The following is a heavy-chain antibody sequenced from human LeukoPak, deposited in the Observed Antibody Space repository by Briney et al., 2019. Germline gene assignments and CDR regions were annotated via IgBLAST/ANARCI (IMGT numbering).Heavy chain of an antibody. J-gene: IGHJ4*02. CDR1: GFIFSNAW. V-gene: IGHV3-23*01. CDR2: ISGSGGST. D-gene: IGHD6-19*01. CDR3: AKDLVGSPLETSSGWYIPRSVVDY. Sequence: QPGGSLRLSCAASGFIFSNAWMSWVRQAPGKGLEWVSAISGSGGSTYYADSVKGRFTISRDNSKNTLYLQMNSLRAEDTAVYYCAKDLVGSPLETSSGWYIPRSVVDYWGQGTLVTVSS.